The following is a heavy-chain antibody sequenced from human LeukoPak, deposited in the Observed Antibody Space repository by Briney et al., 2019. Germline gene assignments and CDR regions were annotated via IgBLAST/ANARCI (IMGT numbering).Heavy chain of an antibody. V-gene: IGHV1-2*02. CDR1: GYTFTGYY. CDR2: INPNSGGT. CDR3: ARGYYDSSGYPVDDY. J-gene: IGHJ4*02. D-gene: IGHD3-22*01. Sequence: VSVKVSCKASGYTFTGYYMHWVRQAPGQGLEWMGWINPNSGGTNYAQKFQGRVTMTRDTSISTAYMELSRLRSDDTAVYYCARGYYDSSGYPVDDYWGQGTLVTVSS.